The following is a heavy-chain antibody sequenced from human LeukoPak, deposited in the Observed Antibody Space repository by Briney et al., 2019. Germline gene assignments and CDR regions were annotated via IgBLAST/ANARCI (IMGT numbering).Heavy chain of an antibody. CDR1: GFTFSGYS. CDR3: ARDRLRFLEWLSRPS. D-gene: IGHD3-3*01. CDR2: IKQDGSEK. Sequence: GGSLRLSCAASGFTFSGYSMNWVRQAPGKGLEWVANIKQDGSEKYYVDSVKGRFTISRDNAKNSLYLQMNSLRAEDTAVYYCARDRLRFLEWLSRPSWGQGTLVTVSS. J-gene: IGHJ5*02. V-gene: IGHV3-7*01.